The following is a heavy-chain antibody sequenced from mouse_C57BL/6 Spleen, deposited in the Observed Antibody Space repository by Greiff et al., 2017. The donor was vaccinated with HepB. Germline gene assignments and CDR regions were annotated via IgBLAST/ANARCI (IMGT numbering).Heavy chain of an antibody. CDR2: IHPNSGST. CDR1: GYTFTSYW. V-gene: IGHV1-64*01. Sequence: QVQLQQPGAELVKPGASVKLSCKASGYTFTSYWMHWVKQRPGQGLEWIGMIHPNSGSTNYNEKFKSKATLTVDKSSSTAYMQLSSLTSEDSAVYYCARGYGSSYGWYFDVWGTGTTVTVSS. D-gene: IGHD1-1*01. J-gene: IGHJ1*03. CDR3: ARGYGSSYGWYFDV.